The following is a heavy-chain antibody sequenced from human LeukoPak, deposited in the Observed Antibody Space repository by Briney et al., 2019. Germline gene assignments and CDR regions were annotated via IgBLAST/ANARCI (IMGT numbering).Heavy chain of an antibody. D-gene: IGHD7-27*01. CDR2: ISAYNGNT. Sequence: ASVKVSCKASGYTFTSYGISWVRQAPGQGLEWMGWISAYNGNTNYAQKLQGRVTMTTDTSTSTAYMELRSLRSDDTAVYYCARALLSGDVGYYYCGMDVWGQGTTVTVSS. J-gene: IGHJ6*02. CDR1: GYTFTSYG. V-gene: IGHV1-18*01. CDR3: ARALLSGDVGYYYCGMDV.